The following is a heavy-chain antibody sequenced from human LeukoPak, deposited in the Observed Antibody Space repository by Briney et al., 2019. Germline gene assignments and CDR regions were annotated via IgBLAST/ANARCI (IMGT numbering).Heavy chain of an antibody. CDR3: ARAILTGTTNRHDAFDI. CDR1: GYTFTSYG. CDR2: ISAYNGNT. V-gene: IGHV1-18*01. D-gene: IGHD1-7*01. Sequence: ASVKVSCKASGYTFTSYGISWVRQAPGQGLEWMGWISAYNGNTNYAQKLRGRVTMTTDTSTSTAYTELRSLRSDDTAVYYCARAILTGTTNRHDAFDIWGQGTMVTVSS. J-gene: IGHJ3*02.